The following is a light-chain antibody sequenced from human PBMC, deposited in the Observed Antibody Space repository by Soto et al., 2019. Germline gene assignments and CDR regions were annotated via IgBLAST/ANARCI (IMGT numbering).Light chain of an antibody. CDR2: EVS. V-gene: IGLV2-14*01. Sequence: QSVLTQPASVSGSPGQSITISCTGTSSDVGGYNYVSWYQQHPGKAPKLMIYEVSNRPSGVSNRLSGSKSGNTASLTISGLQAEDEADYYCSSYTSSSTGYVFGTGTKVTV. J-gene: IGLJ1*01. CDR3: SSYTSSSTGYV. CDR1: SSDVGGYNY.